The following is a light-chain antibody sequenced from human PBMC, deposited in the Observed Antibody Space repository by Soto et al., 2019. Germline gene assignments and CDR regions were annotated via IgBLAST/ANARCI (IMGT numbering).Light chain of an antibody. CDR2: EGS. J-gene: IGLJ2*01. CDR1: SSDVGRYNL. CDR3: CSYAGSRDVV. V-gene: IGLV2-23*01. Sequence: QSALTQPAAVSGSPGQSITISCTGTSSDVGRYNLVSWYQQHPGKAPKLMIYEGSKRPSGVSNRFSGSKSGNTASLTNSGLQAEDEADYYCCSYAGSRDVVFGGGTKVTVL.